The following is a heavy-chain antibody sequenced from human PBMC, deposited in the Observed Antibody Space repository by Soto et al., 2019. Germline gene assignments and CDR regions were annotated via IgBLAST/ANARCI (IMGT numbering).Heavy chain of an antibody. CDR3: ARVGGYYGSDSDLYCGMDV. CDR1: GVSISNYY. J-gene: IGHJ6*02. V-gene: IGHV4-59*01. Sequence: SETLSLTCTVSGVSISNYYWSWIRQPPGKGLEWIGYIYYSGSTNYNPSLKSRVTISVDTSKDQFSLKLSSVTAADTAVYYCARVGGYYGSDSDLYCGMDVWGQGTTVTVSS. CDR2: IYYSGST. D-gene: IGHD3-10*01.